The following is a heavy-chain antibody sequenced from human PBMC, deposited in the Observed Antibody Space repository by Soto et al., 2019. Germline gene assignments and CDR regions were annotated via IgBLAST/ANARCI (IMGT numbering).Heavy chain of an antibody. CDR1: GGSISSGGYY. CDR3: ARATSGYDLYYYYGMDV. D-gene: IGHD5-12*01. CDR2: IYYSGST. Sequence: QVQLQESGPGLVKPSQTLSLTCTVSGGSISSGGYYWSWIRQHPGKGLEWIGYIYYSGSTYYNPSLKSRVTISVDTSKNPFSLKLSSVTAADTAVYYCARATSGYDLYYYYGMDVWGQGTTVTVSS. J-gene: IGHJ6*02. V-gene: IGHV4-31*03.